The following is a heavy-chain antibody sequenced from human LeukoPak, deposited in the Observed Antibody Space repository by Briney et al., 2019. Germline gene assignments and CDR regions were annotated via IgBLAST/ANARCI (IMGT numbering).Heavy chain of an antibody. CDR1: GFTFSSYA. Sequence: PGRSLRLSCAASGFTFSSYAMHWVRQAPGKRLEWVAVISYDGSNKYYADSVKGRFTISRDNSKNTLYLQMNSLRAEDTAVYYCARDRGFLQWPTDYYFDYWGQGTLVTVSS. D-gene: IGHD4-11*01. V-gene: IGHV3-30*04. J-gene: IGHJ4*02. CDR3: ARDRGFLQWPTDYYFDY. CDR2: ISYDGSNK.